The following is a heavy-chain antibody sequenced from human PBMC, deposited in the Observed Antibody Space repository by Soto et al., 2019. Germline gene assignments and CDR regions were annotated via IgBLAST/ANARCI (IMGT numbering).Heavy chain of an antibody. V-gene: IGHV3-30*18. CDR3: EKHWATPVVARFFDS. D-gene: IGHD3-22*01. Sequence: PGGTLRLSCAPCGINFSDYAMHWIRQAPRKGLEWLAIISLEGSNKYSAKPVKDRFTISRDNSKSTLYLQMNSLRPEDTAVYYCEKHWATPVVARFFDSWGQGTQVTVYS. J-gene: IGHJ4*02. CDR1: GINFSDYA. CDR2: ISLEGSNK.